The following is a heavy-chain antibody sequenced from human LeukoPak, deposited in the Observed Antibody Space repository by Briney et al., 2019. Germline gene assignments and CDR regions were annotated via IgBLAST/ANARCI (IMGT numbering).Heavy chain of an antibody. D-gene: IGHD3-10*01. V-gene: IGHV4-31*03. CDR3: ARGKVLLWFGELLPNWFDP. CDR2: IYYSGST. Sequence: PSETLSLTCTVSGGSISSGGYYWSWIRQHPGKGLEWIGYIYYSGSTYYNPSLKSRVTISVDTSKNQFSLKLSSVTAADTAVYYCARGKVLLWFGELLPNWFDPWGQGTLVTVSS. J-gene: IGHJ5*02. CDR1: GGSISSGGYY.